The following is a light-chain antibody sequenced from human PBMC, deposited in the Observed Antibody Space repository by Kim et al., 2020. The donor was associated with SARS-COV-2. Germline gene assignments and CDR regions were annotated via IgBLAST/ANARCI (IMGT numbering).Light chain of an antibody. V-gene: IGKV1-39*01. J-gene: IGKJ1*01. Sequence: DIQMTQSPSSLSASVGDRVTITCRASQSISSYLNWYQQKPGKAPKLLIYAASSLQSGVPSRFSGSGSGTDFTLTISSLQPEDFATYYRQQMDSTPRRFGQGTKVEI. CDR3: QQMDSTPRR. CDR2: AAS. CDR1: QSISSY.